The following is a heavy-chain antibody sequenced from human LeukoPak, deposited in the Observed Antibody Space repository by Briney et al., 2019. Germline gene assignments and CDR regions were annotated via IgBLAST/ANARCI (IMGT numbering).Heavy chain of an antibody. V-gene: IGHV1-46*01. Sequence: GASVKVSCKASGYTFTSYYMHWVRQLPGQGLEWMGIINPSGGATSYAQKFQGRVTMTRDTSTSTVYMELSSLRSEDTAVYYCASPTLPTNDAFAIWGQGTMVTVSS. D-gene: IGHD2-15*01. CDR2: INPSGGAT. CDR3: ASPTLPTNDAFAI. CDR1: GYTFTSYY. J-gene: IGHJ3*02.